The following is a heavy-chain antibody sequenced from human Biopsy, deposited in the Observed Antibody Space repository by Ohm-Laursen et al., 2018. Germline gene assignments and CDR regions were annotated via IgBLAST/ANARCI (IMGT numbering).Heavy chain of an antibody. D-gene: IGHD4/OR15-4a*01. CDR1: GYTFTGHS. J-gene: IGHJ3*01. CDR2: IDPNSDDT. Sequence: VATVKISCKASGYTFTGHSCHWVRQAPGQRLEWVGRIDPNSDDTKYAQKFQGRIAMTTDTSITTAYLELSSLTSDDAAVYFCARASAYGVFGVWGQGTIVTVSS. CDR3: ARASAYGVFGV. V-gene: IGHV1-2*06.